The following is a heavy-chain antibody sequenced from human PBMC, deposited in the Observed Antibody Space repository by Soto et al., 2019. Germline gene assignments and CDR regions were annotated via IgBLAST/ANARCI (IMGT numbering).Heavy chain of an antibody. Sequence: EVQLVESGGGLVQPGGSLRLSCAASGFTFSSYWMSWVRQAPGKGLEWVANIKQDGSEKYYVDSVKGRFTISRDNAKNSLYLQMNSLRAEYTSVYYCARSRGFGDGYYYYMDVWGKGTTVTVSS. V-gene: IGHV3-7*01. CDR3: ARSRGFGDGYYYYMDV. CDR1: GFTFSSYW. J-gene: IGHJ6*03. CDR2: IKQDGSEK. D-gene: IGHD3-10*01.